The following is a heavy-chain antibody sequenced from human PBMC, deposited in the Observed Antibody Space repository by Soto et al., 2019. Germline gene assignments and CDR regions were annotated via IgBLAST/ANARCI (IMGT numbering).Heavy chain of an antibody. J-gene: IGHJ5*02. V-gene: IGHV3-53*02. CDR2: IYSGGST. CDR1: GFTVSSNY. Sequence: EVQLVETGGGLIQPGGSMRLSCAASGFTVSSNYMSWVRQAPGKGLEWVSVIYSGGSTYYADSVKGRFTISRDNSKNKLYLQMNSLRAEETAVYYCASYGRWLKEGWFDPWGQGTLVTVSS. CDR3: ASYGRWLKEGWFDP. D-gene: IGHD4-17*01.